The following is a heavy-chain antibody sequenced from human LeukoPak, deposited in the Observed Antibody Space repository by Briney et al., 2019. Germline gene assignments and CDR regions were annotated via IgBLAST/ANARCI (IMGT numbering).Heavy chain of an antibody. V-gene: IGHV3-48*03. D-gene: IGHD6-13*01. CDR2: ISTSGSSI. Sequence: GGSLRLPCAASGFTFSTYEINWVRQAPGKGLEWLSHISTSGSSIHYADSVKGRFTISRDNAKNSLYLQMNSLRAEDTAVYYCARDTDSWYFDYWGQGTLVTVSS. J-gene: IGHJ4*02. CDR3: ARDTDSWYFDY. CDR1: GFTFSTYE.